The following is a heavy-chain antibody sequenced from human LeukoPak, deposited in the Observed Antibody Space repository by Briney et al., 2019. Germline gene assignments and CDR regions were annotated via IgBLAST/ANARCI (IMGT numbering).Heavy chain of an antibody. D-gene: IGHD6-13*01. CDR3: ARRRIAAADL. V-gene: IGHV4-4*07. CDR2: IYSSGST. J-gene: IGHJ5*02. CDR1: GGSISIYY. Sequence: PSETLSLTCTVSGGSISIYYWSWIRQPAGKGLEWIGRIYSSGSTNYNPSLKSRVTMSVDTSKNQLSLKLSSVTAADTAVYYCARRRIAAADLWGQGTLVTVSS.